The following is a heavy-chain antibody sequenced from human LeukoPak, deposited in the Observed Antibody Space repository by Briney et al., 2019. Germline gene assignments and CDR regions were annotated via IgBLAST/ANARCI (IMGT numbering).Heavy chain of an antibody. V-gene: IGHV3-48*01. Sequence: GGSVRLSCAASGFTFSNYVMSWVRQAPGKGLEWVSYISSSSSTIYYADSVKGRFTVSRDNAKNSLYLQMNSLRAEDTAVYYCARDRYYYDSSGSCFDYWGQGTLVTVSS. D-gene: IGHD3-22*01. CDR3: ARDRYYYDSSGSCFDY. CDR1: GFTFSNYV. J-gene: IGHJ4*02. CDR2: ISSSSSTI.